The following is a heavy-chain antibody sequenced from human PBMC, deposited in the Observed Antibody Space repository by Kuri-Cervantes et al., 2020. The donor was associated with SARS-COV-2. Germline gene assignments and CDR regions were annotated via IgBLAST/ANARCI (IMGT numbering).Heavy chain of an antibody. Sequence: GESLKISCAASGFTVSSNYMSWVRQAPGKGLEWVSVIYSGGSTYYADSVKGRFTISRDNAKNSLYLQMSSLRAEDTAVYYCARDLRLGKSLDYWGQGTLVTVSS. CDR2: IYSGGST. CDR1: GFTVSSNY. D-gene: IGHD7-27*01. J-gene: IGHJ4*02. V-gene: IGHV3-53*01. CDR3: ARDLRLGKSLDY.